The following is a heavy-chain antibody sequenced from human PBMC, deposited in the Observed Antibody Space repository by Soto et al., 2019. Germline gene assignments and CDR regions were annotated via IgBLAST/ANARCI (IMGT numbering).Heavy chain of an antibody. CDR1: GGSVSSETHF. D-gene: IGHD1-26*01. J-gene: IGHJ4*02. Sequence: SETLSLTCAVFGGSVSSETHFWSWIRKPPGKGLEWIGYIYHSGITNSNPSLKGRLTISLDKSTNHFSLSLASVTATDTAIYYCAREDMSGTYYFDSWGQGTRVTVSS. CDR3: AREDMSGTYYFDS. CDR2: IYHSGIT. V-gene: IGHV4-61*03.